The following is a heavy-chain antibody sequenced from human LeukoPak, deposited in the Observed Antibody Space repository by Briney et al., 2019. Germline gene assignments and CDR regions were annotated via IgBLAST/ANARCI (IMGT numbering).Heavy chain of an antibody. CDR2: IRSKTEGETK. J-gene: IGHJ4*02. V-gene: IGHV3-15*01. CDR3: ATGVVTGTSR. Sequence: GGSLRLSCTVSGFTFSSYAMSWVRQAPGKGLEWVARIRSKTEGETKEYAASVKGRFTISRDDSRSRLYLQMNSLKTEDTAVYYCATGVVTGTSRWGQGTLVTVSS. CDR1: GFTFSSYA. D-gene: IGHD1-1*01.